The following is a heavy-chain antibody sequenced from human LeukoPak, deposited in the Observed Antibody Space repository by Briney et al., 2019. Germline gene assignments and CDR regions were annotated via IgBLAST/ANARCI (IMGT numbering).Heavy chain of an antibody. CDR1: GYSISSGYY. D-gene: IGHD1-26*01. V-gene: IGHV4-38-2*01. CDR2: IYHSGST. CDR3: ASEPIIVGASTVDY. Sequence: ASETLSLTCAVSGYSISSGYYWGWIRQPPGQGLAWIGSIYHSGSTYYNPSLKSRVTISVDTSKNQFSLKLSSVTAADTAVYYCASEPIIVGASTVDYWGQGTLVTVSS. J-gene: IGHJ4*02.